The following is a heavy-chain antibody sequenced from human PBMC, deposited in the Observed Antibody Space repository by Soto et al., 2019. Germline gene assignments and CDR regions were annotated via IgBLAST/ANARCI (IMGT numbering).Heavy chain of an antibody. CDR1: GFTFSSYA. CDR2: ISGSGGST. V-gene: IGHV3-23*01. CDR3: AKPHSSSWYGGPFDY. D-gene: IGHD6-13*01. J-gene: IGHJ4*02. Sequence: LRLSCAASGFTFSSYAMSWVRQAPGKGLEWVSAISGSGGSTYYADSVKGRFTISRDNSKNTLYLQMNSLRAEDTAVYYCAKPHSSSWYGGPFDYWGQGTLVTVSS.